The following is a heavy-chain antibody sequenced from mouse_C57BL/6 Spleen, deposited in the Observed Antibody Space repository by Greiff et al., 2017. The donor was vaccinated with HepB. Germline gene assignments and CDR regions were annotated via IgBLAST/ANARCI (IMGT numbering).Heavy chain of an antibody. V-gene: IGHV1-50*01. CDR2: IDPSDSYT. CDR1: GYTFTSYW. CDR3: ARSRGGYFDY. Sequence: VQLQQPGAELVKPGASVKLSCKASGYTFTSYWMQWVKQRPGQGLEWIGEIDPSDSYTNYNQKFKGKATLTVDTSSSTAYMQLSSLTSEDSAVYYCARSRGGYFDYRGQGTTLTVSS. J-gene: IGHJ2*01.